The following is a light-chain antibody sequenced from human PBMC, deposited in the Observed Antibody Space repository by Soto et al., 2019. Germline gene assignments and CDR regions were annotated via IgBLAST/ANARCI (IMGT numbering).Light chain of an antibody. CDR3: AGWDGSLKGFV. J-gene: IGLJ1*01. CDR2: ENN. CDR1: ASNIGRDP. V-gene: IGLV1-44*01. Sequence: SVLTQPPSASGAPGQRVTISCSGSASNIGRDPVNWHQQVPGTAPKLLIYENNHRPSGVPDRFSGSKSGTSASLVISGLQSEDEAEYFCAGWDGSLKGFVFGTGTKVTVL.